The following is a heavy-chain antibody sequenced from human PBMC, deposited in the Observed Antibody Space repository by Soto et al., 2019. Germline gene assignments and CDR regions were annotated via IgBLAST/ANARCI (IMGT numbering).Heavy chain of an antibody. Sequence: QVQLQQWGAGLLKPSETLSLTCAVYGGSFSGYYWSWIRQPPGKGLEWIGEINHSGSTNYNPSLKSRVTISVDTSKNQFSLKLSSVTAADTAVYYCARGYSYYYYYYMDVWGKGTTVTVSS. D-gene: IGHD5-18*01. CDR1: GGSFSGYY. J-gene: IGHJ6*03. V-gene: IGHV4-34*01. CDR3: ARGYSYYYYYYMDV. CDR2: INHSGST.